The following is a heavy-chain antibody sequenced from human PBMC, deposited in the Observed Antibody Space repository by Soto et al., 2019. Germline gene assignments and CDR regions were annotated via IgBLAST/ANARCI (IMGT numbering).Heavy chain of an antibody. V-gene: IGHV4-39*01. D-gene: IGHD7-27*01. CDR3: ATLTGDYYYYGMDV. Sequence: SETLSLTCTVSGGSISSSSYYWGWIRQPPGKGLEWIGSIYYSGSTYYNPSLKSRVTISVDTSKNQFSLKLSSVTAADTAVYYCATLTGDYYYYGMDVWGQGTTVTVS. CDR1: GGSISSSSYY. J-gene: IGHJ6*02. CDR2: IYYSGST.